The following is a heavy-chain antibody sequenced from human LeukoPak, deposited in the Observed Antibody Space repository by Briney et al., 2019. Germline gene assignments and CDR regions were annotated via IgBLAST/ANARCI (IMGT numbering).Heavy chain of an antibody. CDR2: IYYSGST. Sequence: SETLSLTCTVSGGSISSSSYYWGWIRQPPRKGLEWIGSIYYSGSTYYNPSLKSRVTISVDTSKNQFSLKLSSVTAADTAVYYCARDRYYDFSYFDYWGQGTLVTVSS. V-gene: IGHV4-39*07. CDR3: ARDRYYDFSYFDY. CDR1: GGSISSSSYY. J-gene: IGHJ4*02. D-gene: IGHD3-3*01.